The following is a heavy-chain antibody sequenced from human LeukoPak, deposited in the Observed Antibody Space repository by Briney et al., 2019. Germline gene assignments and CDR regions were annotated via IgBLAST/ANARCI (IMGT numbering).Heavy chain of an antibody. D-gene: IGHD2-2*01. CDR2: IYHSGST. J-gene: IGHJ5*02. Sequence: SETLSLTCAVSGYSISSGYYWGWIRQPPGKRLEWIGSIYHSGSTYYNPSLKSRVTISVDTSKNQFSLKLSSVTAADTAVYYCARLGVVVVPAAKTLINWFDPWGQGTLVTVSS. V-gene: IGHV4-38-2*01. CDR3: ARLGVVVVPAAKTLINWFDP. CDR1: GYSISSGYY.